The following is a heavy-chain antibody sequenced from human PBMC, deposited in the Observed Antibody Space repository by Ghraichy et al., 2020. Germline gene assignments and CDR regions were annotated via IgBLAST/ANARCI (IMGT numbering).Heavy chain of an antibody. J-gene: IGHJ2*01. CDR1: GGSVSSGSYY. Sequence: SQALSLTCTVSGGSVSSGSYYWSWIRQPPGKGLEWIGYIYYSGSTNYNPSLKCRVTISVDTSKNQFSLKLSSVTAADTAVYYCARVQQLDKYWYFDLWGRGTLVTVSS. CDR3: ARVQQLDKYWYFDL. V-gene: IGHV4-61*01. CDR2: IYYSGST. D-gene: IGHD6-13*01.